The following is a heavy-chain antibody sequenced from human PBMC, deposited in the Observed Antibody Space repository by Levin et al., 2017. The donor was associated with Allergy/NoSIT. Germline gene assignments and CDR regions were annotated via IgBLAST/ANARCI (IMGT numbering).Heavy chain of an antibody. V-gene: IGHV3-23*01. CDR2: ISGSGGST. D-gene: IGHD6-19*01. CDR3: AKVWGSSGWYSLLDY. J-gene: IGHJ4*02. Sequence: LSLTCAASGFTFSSYAMSWVRQAPGKGLEWVSAISGSGGSTYYADSVKGRFTISRDNSKNTLYLQMNSLRAEDTAVYYCAKVWGSSGWYSLLDYWGQGTLVTVSS. CDR1: GFTFSSYA.